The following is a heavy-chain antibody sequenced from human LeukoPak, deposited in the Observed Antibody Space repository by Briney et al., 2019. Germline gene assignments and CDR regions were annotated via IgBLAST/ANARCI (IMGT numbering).Heavy chain of an antibody. J-gene: IGHJ5*02. Sequence: GGSLRLSCAASGFTFSSYGMHWVRQAPGKGLEWVAFIRYDGSNKYYVDSVKGRFTISRDNSKNTLYLQMNSLKPEDTAVYYCAKVGSGSFSRFDPWGQGTLVTVSS. V-gene: IGHV3-30*02. D-gene: IGHD3-10*01. CDR1: GFTFSSYG. CDR2: IRYDGSNK. CDR3: AKVGSGSFSRFDP.